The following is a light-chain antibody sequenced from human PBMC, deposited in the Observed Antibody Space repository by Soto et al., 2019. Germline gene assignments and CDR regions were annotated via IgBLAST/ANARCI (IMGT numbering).Light chain of an antibody. V-gene: IGLV3-21*04. CDR1: NIGSKS. J-gene: IGLJ2*01. Sequence: SYELTQPPSVSVAPGKTARITCGGNNIGSKSVHWYQQKPGQAPMLVIYYDSDRPSGIPERFSGSNSGNTATLTISRVEAGDEADYYCQVCDSSSDHVVFGGGTKVTVL. CDR3: QVCDSSSDHVV. CDR2: YDS.